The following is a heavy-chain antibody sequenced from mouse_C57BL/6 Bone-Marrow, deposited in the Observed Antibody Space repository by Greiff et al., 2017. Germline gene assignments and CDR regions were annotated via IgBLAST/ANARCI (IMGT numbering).Heavy chain of an antibody. Sequence: QVQLQQPGAELVKPGASVTLSCQASGYTFTSYWMHWVKQRPGQGLEWIGIIHPNSGSTNYNEKCKSKATLTVDKSSSTAYMQLSSLTSEDSAVYYCAEEGNWDGYYFDYWGQGTTLTVSS. CDR1: GYTFTSYW. J-gene: IGHJ2*01. CDR2: IHPNSGST. D-gene: IGHD4-1*01. CDR3: AEEGNWDGYYFDY. V-gene: IGHV1-64*01.